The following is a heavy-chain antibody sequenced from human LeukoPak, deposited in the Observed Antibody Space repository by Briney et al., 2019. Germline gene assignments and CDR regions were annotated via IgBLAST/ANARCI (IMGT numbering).Heavy chain of an antibody. Sequence: GESLKISCKGSGYSFTSYWIGWVRQLPGKGLEWMGIIYPGDSDTRYSPSFQGQVTISADKSISTAYLQWSSLKASDTAMYYCARGYCSSTSCYGVYDAFDIWGQGTMVTVSS. J-gene: IGHJ3*02. CDR3: ARGYCSSTSCYGVYDAFDI. V-gene: IGHV5-51*01. CDR2: IYPGDSDT. D-gene: IGHD2-2*01. CDR1: GYSFTSYW.